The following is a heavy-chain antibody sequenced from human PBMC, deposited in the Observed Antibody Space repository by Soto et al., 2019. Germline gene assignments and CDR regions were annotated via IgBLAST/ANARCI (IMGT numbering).Heavy chain of an antibody. D-gene: IGHD2-2*01. CDR3: RSSTSCYDDSCVDV. J-gene: IGHJ6*02. Sequence: SETLSLTCDVSGYAISSGFYWAWIRQPPGKRLEWIGSLYHIGSTHYNSSLKSRVTISVDTSKNHFSLELSSVTAADTAMYYCRSSTSCYDDSCVDVWGQGSMVTSP. CDR1: GYAISSGFY. V-gene: IGHV4-38-2*01. CDR2: LYHIGST.